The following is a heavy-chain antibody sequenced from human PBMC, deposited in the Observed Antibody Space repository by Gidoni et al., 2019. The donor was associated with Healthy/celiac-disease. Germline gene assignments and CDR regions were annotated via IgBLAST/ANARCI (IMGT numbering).Heavy chain of an antibody. CDR1: GYTFTGDY. J-gene: IGHJ6*02. CDR2: INPNRGGT. CDR3: ARDLYRSMDV. D-gene: IGHD1-26*01. V-gene: IGHV1-2*02. Sequence: QVQLVKAGAEVQQTGASVKVSCKASGYTFTGDYMHWVRQAPGTGREWMGWINPNRGGTNYAQKFQGRVTITMDTSISTAYIELSRLRSDDTAVYYCARDLYRSMDVWGQGTTVTVSS.